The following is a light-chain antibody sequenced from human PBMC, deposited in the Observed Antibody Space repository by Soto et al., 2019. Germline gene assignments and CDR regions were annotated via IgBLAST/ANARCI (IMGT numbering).Light chain of an antibody. CDR1: QSISSW. CDR2: KAS. V-gene: IGKV1-5*03. CDR3: QQYNSYSWT. Sequence: DIQMTQSPSTLSASVGDRVTITCRASQSISSWLAWYQQKPGKAPKLLIYKASSLESGVPSRFSGRGSGTEFTLTISSLHPDDFATYYCQQYNSYSWTFGQGPKVEIK. J-gene: IGKJ1*01.